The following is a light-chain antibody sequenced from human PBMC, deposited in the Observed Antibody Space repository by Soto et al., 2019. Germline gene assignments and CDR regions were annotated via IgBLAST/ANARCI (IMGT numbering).Light chain of an antibody. CDR1: SSDVGSYNL. CDR2: EGS. J-gene: IGLJ1*01. V-gene: IGLV2-23*01. Sequence: QSVLTQPASVSGSPGQSITISCTGTSSDVGSYNLFSWYQQHPGKAPKPMIYEGSKRPSGVSNRFSGSKSGNTASLTISGLQAEDEADYYCCSYAGSSTSYVFGPGTKLTVL. CDR3: CSYAGSSTSYV.